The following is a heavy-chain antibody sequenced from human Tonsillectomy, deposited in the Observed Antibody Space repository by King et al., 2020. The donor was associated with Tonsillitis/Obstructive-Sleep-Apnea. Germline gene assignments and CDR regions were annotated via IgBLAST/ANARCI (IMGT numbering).Heavy chain of an antibody. D-gene: IGHD4-11*01. J-gene: IGHJ4*02. Sequence: QLQESGPGLVKPSETLSLTCTVSGGSISSSSFYWGWIRQPPGKGLEWIGKICYSVNTYYNPSLKSRVTISVDTSKKQFSLKLSSVTAADTAVYYCARTHDYSISYFDYWGRGTLVTVSS. CDR2: ICYSVNT. CDR3: ARTHDYSISYFDY. V-gene: IGHV4-39*01. CDR1: GGSISSSSFY.